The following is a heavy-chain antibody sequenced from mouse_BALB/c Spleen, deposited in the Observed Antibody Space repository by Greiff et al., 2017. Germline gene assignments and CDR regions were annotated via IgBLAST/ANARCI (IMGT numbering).Heavy chain of an antibody. D-gene: IGHD1-1*01. J-gene: IGHJ1*01. Sequence: DVMLVESGGGLVKLGGSLKLSCAASGFTFSSYYMSWVRQTPEKRLELVAAINSNGGSTYYPDTVKGRFTISRDNAKNTLYLQMSSLKSEDTALYYCARQLLRTGYFDVWGAGTTVTVSS. V-gene: IGHV5-6-2*01. CDR3: ARQLLRTGYFDV. CDR1: GFTFSSYY. CDR2: INSNGGST.